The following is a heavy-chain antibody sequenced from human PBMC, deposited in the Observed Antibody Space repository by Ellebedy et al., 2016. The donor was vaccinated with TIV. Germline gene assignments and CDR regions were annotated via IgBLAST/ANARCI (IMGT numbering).Heavy chain of an antibody. D-gene: IGHD1-1*01. CDR1: GGSISSYY. CDR2: IYYSGST. CDR3: ASTPNDWRFDAFDI. Sequence: SETLSLTXTVFGGSISSYYWSWIRQPPGKGLEWIGYIYYSGSTNYNPSLKSRVTISVDTSKNQFSLKLSSVTAADTAVYYCASTPNDWRFDAFDIWGQGTMVTVSS. J-gene: IGHJ3*02. V-gene: IGHV4-59*01.